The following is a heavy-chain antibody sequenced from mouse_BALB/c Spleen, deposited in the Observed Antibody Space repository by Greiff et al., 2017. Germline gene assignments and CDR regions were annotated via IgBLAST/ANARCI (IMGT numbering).Heavy chain of an antibody. CDR1: GYTFTSYT. CDR2: INPSSGYT. D-gene: IGHD2-3*01. J-gene: IGHJ1*01. V-gene: IGHV1-4*01. CDR3: ARSDGYWYFDV. Sequence: QVQLQQSGAELARPGASVKMSCKASGYTFTSYTMHWVKQRPGQGLEWIGYINPSSGYTNYNQKFKDKATLTADKSSSTAYMQLSSLTSEDSAVYYCARSDGYWYFDVWGAGTTVTVSS.